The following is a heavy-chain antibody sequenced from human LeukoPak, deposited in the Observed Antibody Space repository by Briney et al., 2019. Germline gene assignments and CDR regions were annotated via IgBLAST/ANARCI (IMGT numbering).Heavy chain of an antibody. CDR1: GYSISDYY. D-gene: IGHD3-10*01. Sequence: SETLSLTCTVSGYSISDYYWSWIRQSPGKGLEWIGEVYYSGSTHYNPSLKSRVTISIDTSQKQFSLRLRSVTAADTAVYYCARELDGNGGWFDPWGPGTLVIVSS. CDR2: VYYSGST. V-gene: IGHV4-59*01. J-gene: IGHJ5*02. CDR3: ARELDGNGGWFDP.